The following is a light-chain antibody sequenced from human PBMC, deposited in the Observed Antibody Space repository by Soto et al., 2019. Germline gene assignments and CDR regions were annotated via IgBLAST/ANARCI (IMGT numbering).Light chain of an antibody. Sequence: EIVMPQSPATLSLSPGERATLSCRASRSFSTKLVWYQHKPGQPPRLLISGASARATGIPDRFSGSGSGTEFTLTIASLQSEDFAVYYCQQSDNWPPTFGQGTKVEIK. CDR3: QQSDNWPPT. V-gene: IGKV3-15*01. CDR2: GAS. J-gene: IGKJ1*01. CDR1: RSFSTK.